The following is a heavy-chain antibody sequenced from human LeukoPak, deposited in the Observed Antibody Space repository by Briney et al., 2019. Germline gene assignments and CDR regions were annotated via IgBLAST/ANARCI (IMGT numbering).Heavy chain of an antibody. D-gene: IGHD2-15*01. J-gene: IGHJ5*02. V-gene: IGHV4-34*01. CDR2: INHSGST. CDR1: GGSFSGYY. CDR3: ARGGRYCSGGSCYGDWFDP. Sequence: SETLSLTCAVYGGSFSGYYWSWIRQPPGKWLEWIGEINHSGSTNYNPSLKSRVTISVDTSKNQFSLKLSSVTAADTAVYYCARGGRYCSGGSCYGDWFDPWGQGTLVTVSS.